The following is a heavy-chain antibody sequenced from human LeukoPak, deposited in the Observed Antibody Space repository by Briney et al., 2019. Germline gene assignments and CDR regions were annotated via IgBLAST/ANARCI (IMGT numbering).Heavy chain of an antibody. D-gene: IGHD4-17*01. CDR3: AKSPMTTVTTPDY. CDR1: GFTFSSYG. J-gene: IGHJ4*02. CDR2: IWYDGSNK. Sequence: PGRSLRLSCAASGFTFSSYGMHWVRQAPGKGLEWVAVIWYDGSNKYYADSVKGRFTISRDNSKNTLHLQMNSLRAEDTAVYYCAKSPMTTVTTPDYWGQGTLVTVSS. V-gene: IGHV3-33*06.